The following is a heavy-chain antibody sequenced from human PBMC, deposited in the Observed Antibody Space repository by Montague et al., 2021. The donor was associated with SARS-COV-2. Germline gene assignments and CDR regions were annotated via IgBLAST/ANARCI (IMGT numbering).Heavy chain of an antibody. V-gene: IGHV3-33*01. CDR2: IYYDGRNE. Sequence: SLRLSLSASGFTFSSYGMHWVRQAPGKGLEWMSFIYYDGRNEYYAESVKGRFTVSRDNSKNTLYLQMNSVTAEDTAIYYCARDLPILCDGDCAIDSWGQGALVTVSS. CDR1: GFTFSSYG. J-gene: IGHJ4*02. D-gene: IGHD2-21*02. CDR3: ARDLPILCDGDCAIDS.